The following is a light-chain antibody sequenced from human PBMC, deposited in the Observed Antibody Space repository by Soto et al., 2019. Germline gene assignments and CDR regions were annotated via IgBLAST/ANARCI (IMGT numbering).Light chain of an antibody. V-gene: IGLV2-14*01. CDR1: SSDVGGYNY. CDR2: DVS. Sequence: QSALTQPASASGSPGQSITISGAGTSSDVGGYNYVSWYQQHPGKAPKLMIYDVSNRPSGVSNRFSGSKSGNTASLTISGLQSEDEADYYCTSYTSSSTPWVFGGGTKLTVL. CDR3: TSYTSSSTPWV. J-gene: IGLJ3*02.